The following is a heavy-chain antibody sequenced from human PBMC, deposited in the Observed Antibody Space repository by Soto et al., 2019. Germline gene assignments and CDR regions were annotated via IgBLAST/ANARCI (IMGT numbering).Heavy chain of an antibody. CDR2: TRNKANRYTT. V-gene: IGHV3-72*01. CDR3: GRVGDYNFWSGPDY. J-gene: IGHJ4*02. CDR1: GFTFSNAW. Sequence: GGSLRLSCAASGFTFSNAWINWVRQAPGKGLEWVARTRNKANRYTTEYAASVKGRFTISRDDSKNSLYLQMSSLQTEDTAVYYCGRVGDYNFWSGPDYWGQGTLVTVSS. D-gene: IGHD3-3*01.